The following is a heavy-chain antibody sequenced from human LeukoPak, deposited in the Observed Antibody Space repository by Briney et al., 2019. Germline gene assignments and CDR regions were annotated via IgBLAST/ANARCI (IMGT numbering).Heavy chain of an antibody. J-gene: IGHJ4*02. CDR2: IKTESDGATT. CDR3: TWSGLKIES. V-gene: IGHV3-15*01. Sequence: PGGSLRLSCAASGFTFSSYGMHWVRQAPGKGLEWVGQIKTESDGATTDYAAPVKGRFTISRDDSKSTLFLQMNSLKTEDTALYYCTWSGLKIESWGQGTLVTVSS. CDR1: GFTFSSYG. D-gene: IGHD3-3*01.